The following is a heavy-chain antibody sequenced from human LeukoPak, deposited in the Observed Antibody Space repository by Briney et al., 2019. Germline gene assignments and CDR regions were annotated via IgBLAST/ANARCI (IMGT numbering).Heavy chain of an antibody. Sequence: SVKVSCKASGYTFTSYGISWVRQAPGQGLEWMGGITPIFGTAKYAQKFQGRATITADESTSTAYMELSSLRSEDTAVYYCVRGSYNWNDAPYYYYYMDVWGKGTTVTISS. D-gene: IGHD1-20*01. CDR3: VRGSYNWNDAPYYYYYMDV. V-gene: IGHV1-69*13. J-gene: IGHJ6*03. CDR1: GYTFTSYG. CDR2: ITPIFGTA.